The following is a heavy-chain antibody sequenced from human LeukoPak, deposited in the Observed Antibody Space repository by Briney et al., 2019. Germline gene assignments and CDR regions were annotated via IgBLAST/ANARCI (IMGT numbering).Heavy chain of an antibody. CDR1: GESISSSHW. J-gene: IGHJ3*02. CDR3: ARGPYSYDSSGAFDI. Sequence: TSGTLSLTCTVSGESISSSHWWRWVRQPPGGGVGRVGHMYYRGNTFYKPSLKSRVTISVDTSRNQCSLKLSSVPAADTAVYFCARGPYSYDSSGAFDIWGQGTKVTVSS. CDR2: MYYRGNT. V-gene: IGHV4-4*02. D-gene: IGHD3-22*01.